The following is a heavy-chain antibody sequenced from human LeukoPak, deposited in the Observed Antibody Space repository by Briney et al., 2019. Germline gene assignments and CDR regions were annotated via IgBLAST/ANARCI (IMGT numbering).Heavy chain of an antibody. V-gene: IGHV3-30*02. J-gene: IGHJ4*02. CDR1: GFTFSSYG. Sequence: GGSLRLSCAASGFTFSSYGMHWVRQAPGKGLEWVAFIRYDGSNKYYSDSVKGRFTISRDNAKNTLYLQMNSLGAEDTAVYYCARAAWYYYDSSGYYYLAGFDYWGQGTLVTVSS. D-gene: IGHD3-22*01. CDR3: ARAAWYYYDSSGYYYLAGFDY. CDR2: IRYDGSNK.